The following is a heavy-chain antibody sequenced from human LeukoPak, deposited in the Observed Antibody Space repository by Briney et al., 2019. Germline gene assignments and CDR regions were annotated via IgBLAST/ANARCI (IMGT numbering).Heavy chain of an antibody. CDR2: ISTYNGNT. CDR1: GYIFTSYG. Sequence: ASVKVSCKASGYIFTSYGISWVRQAPGQGLEWMGWISTYNGNTNYAQKLQGRVTLTTDTSSSTAYMELRSLRSDDTAVYYCARASGYYGDYWGQGTLVTVSS. CDR3: ARASGYYGDY. J-gene: IGHJ4*02. D-gene: IGHD3-10*01. V-gene: IGHV1-18*01.